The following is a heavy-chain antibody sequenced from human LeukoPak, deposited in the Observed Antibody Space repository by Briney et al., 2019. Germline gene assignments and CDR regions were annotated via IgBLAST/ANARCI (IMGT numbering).Heavy chain of an antibody. J-gene: IGHJ4*02. D-gene: IGHD3-3*01. V-gene: IGHV1-69*13. CDR1: GGTFSSYA. CDR2: IIPIFGTA. Sequence: ASVKVSCKASGGTFSSYAISWVRQAPGQGLEWMGGIIPIFGTANYAQKFQGRVTITADESTSTAYMELRSLRSDDTAVYYCARHHGGYDFWSGYYDYWGQGTLVTVSS. CDR3: ARHHGGYDFWSGYYDY.